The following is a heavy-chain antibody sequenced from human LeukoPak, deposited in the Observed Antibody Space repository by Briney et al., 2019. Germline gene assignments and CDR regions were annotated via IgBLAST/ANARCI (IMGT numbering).Heavy chain of an antibody. CDR2: IRYDGSNK. Sequence: GGSLRLSCAASGFTFSSYGMHWVRQAPGKGLEWVAFIRYDGSNKYYADSVKGRFTISRDNSKNTLYLQMSSLRAEDTAVYYCATATIFGYYYYMDVWGKGTTVTVSS. CDR3: ATATIFGYYYYMDV. D-gene: IGHD3-3*01. J-gene: IGHJ6*03. V-gene: IGHV3-30*02. CDR1: GFTFSSYG.